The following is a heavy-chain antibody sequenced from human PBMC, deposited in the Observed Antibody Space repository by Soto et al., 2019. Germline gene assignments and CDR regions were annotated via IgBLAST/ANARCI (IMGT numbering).Heavy chain of an antibody. CDR1: GFSFSSQA. Sequence: QEQLMESGGGVVQPGRSLRLSCVASGFSFSSQAMHWVRQAPGKGLEWVAAISNDGNRQLYADSVKDRFTISRDNSRNALDLQMNNLRTEDTGVYFCGRAIYSSGSVGTPAIWGPGTLVTVSP. CDR3: GRAIYSSGSVGTPAI. CDR2: ISNDGNRQ. V-gene: IGHV3-30-3*01. J-gene: IGHJ3*02. D-gene: IGHD6-13*01.